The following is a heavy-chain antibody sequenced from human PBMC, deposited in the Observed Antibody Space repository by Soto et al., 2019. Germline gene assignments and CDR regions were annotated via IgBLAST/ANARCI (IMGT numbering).Heavy chain of an antibody. J-gene: IGHJ6*02. D-gene: IGHD3-9*01. CDR3: ARELDYDILTGYSPEPAYYYYGMNV. CDR2: IIPIFGTA. Sequence: SVKVSCKASGGTFSSYAISWVRQAPGQGLEWMGGIIPIFGTANYAQKFQGRVTITADESTSTAYMELSSLRSEDTAVYYCARELDYDILTGYSPEPAYYYYGMNVWGQGTTVTVSS. V-gene: IGHV1-69*13. CDR1: GGTFSSYA.